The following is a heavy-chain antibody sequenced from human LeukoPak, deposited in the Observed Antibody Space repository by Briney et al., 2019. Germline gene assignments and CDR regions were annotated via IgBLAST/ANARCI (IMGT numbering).Heavy chain of an antibody. CDR1: GGSIASGNYY. CDR2: IYTSGST. D-gene: IGHD5-12*01. J-gene: IGHJ4*02. CDR3: ARGGDAAPFDF. V-gene: IGHV4-61*02. Sequence: SETLSLTCTVSGGSIASGNYYWSWIRQPAGKGLEWIGRIYTSGSTNYNPSLKSRVTTSGDTSKNQFSLKLNSVTAADTAVYYCARGGDAAPFDFWGQGTLVTVSS.